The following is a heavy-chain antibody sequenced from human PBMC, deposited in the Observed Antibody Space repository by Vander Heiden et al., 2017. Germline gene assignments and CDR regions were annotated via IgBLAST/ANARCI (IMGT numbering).Heavy chain of an antibody. Sequence: EVQLLASGGGLVQPGGSLRLSCAASAFTFSSYWMHWVRQAPGKGLVWVSRINSDGSTTSYADSVKGRFTISRDNSKNTLYLQMNSLRAEDTAVYFCARVCCQRGRFDYWGQGTLVTVSS. CDR3: ARVCCQRGRFDY. J-gene: IGHJ4*02. CDR2: INSDGSTT. V-gene: IGHV3-74*01. CDR1: AFTFSSYW. D-gene: IGHD2-15*01.